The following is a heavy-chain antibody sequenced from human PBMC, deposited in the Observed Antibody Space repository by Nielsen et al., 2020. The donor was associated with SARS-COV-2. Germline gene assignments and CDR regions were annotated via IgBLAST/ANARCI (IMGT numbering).Heavy chain of an antibody. Sequence: GESLKISCAASGFIFSDHYMSWVRQAPGKGLELISYISTSSSYKHHADPVRGRFTISRDNANSSLFLQMNGLRADDTAVYYCARGVRFASSAMDVWGQGTTVTVSS. V-gene: IGHV3-11*05. D-gene: IGHD2-21*01. CDR3: ARGVRFASSAMDV. CDR2: ISTSSSYK. J-gene: IGHJ6*02. CDR1: GFIFSDHY.